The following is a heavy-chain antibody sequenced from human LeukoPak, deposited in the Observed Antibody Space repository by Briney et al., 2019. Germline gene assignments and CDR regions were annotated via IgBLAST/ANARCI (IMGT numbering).Heavy chain of an antibody. J-gene: IGHJ3*02. CDR3: ARDFSGMTDAFDI. D-gene: IGHD1-14*01. CDR2: INSDGGST. V-gene: IGHV3-74*01. CDR1: GFTFSSYW. Sequence: GGSLRLSCAASGFTFSSYWMHWVRQAPGKGLVWVSRINSDGGSTTYADSVKGRFTISRDNSKNTLYLQMNSLRAEDTAVYYCARDFSGMTDAFDIWGQGTMVTVSS.